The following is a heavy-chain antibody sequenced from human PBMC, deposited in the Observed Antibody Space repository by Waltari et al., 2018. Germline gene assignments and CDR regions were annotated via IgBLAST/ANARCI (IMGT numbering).Heavy chain of an antibody. CDR3: TRESETPLRGYSNPYYYYYYYMDV. J-gene: IGHJ6*03. D-gene: IGHD4-4*01. CDR2: IRSKANRYAT. CDR1: GFTFSGSA. V-gene: IGHV3-73*02. Sequence: EVQLVESGGGLVQPGGSLKLSCAASGFTFSGSAMHWVRQASGKGLEWVGRIRSKANRYATAYAASVKGRFTISRDDSKNTAYLQMNSLKTEDTAVYYCTRESETPLRGYSNPYYYYYYYMDVWGKGTTVTVSS.